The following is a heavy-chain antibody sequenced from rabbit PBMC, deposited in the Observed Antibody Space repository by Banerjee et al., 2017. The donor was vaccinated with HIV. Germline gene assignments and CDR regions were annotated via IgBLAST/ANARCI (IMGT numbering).Heavy chain of an antibody. CDR3: ARSVAGGDFSAFDP. Sequence: QSLEESGGDLVKPGASLTLTCTASGFSFSSIDWICWVRQAPGKGLEWIGYIDPVFGSTYFASWVNGRFTISSHNAQNTLYLQLNSLTAADTATYFCARSVAGGDFSAFDPWGQGTL. D-gene: IGHD2-1*01. CDR2: IDPVFGST. J-gene: IGHJ2*01. CDR1: GFSFSSIDW. V-gene: IGHV1S40*01.